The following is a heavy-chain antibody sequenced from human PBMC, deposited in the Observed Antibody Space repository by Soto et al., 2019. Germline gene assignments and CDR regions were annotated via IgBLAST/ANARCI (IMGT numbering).Heavy chain of an antibody. CDR3: AKATTNGGWFNPFDS. J-gene: IGHJ4*02. CDR1: GFTFGDYA. V-gene: IGHV3-23*01. Sequence: PGGSLRLSCSASGFTFGDYAFSWVRQAPGKGLEWVSLISGGGDVTYYADSVKGRFTISRDNSRDTLFLQMNSLTADDTAVCYCAKATTNGGWFNPFDSWGQGALVTVSS. D-gene: IGHD6-19*01. CDR2: ISGGGDVT.